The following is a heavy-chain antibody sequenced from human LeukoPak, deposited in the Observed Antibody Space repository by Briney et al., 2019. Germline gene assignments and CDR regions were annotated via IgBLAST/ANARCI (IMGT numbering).Heavy chain of an antibody. J-gene: IGHJ3*02. V-gene: IGHV4-34*01. D-gene: IGHD6-19*01. CDR1: GGSFSGYY. CDR3: ARGGRSPPRYIAVASHVFGRGAFDI. Sequence: SETLSLTCAVYGGSFSGYYWSWIRQPPGKGLEWIGEINHSGGTNYNPSLKSRVTISVDTSKNQFSLKLSSVTAADTAVYYCARGGRSPPRYIAVASHVFGRGAFDIWGQGTMVTVSS. CDR2: INHSGGT.